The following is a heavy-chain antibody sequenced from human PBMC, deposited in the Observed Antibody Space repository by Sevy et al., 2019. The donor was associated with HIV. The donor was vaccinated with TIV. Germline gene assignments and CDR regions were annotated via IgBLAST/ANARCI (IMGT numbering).Heavy chain of an antibody. V-gene: IGHV1-2*02. Sequence: ATVKVSCKASGYTFSDYYIHWVRQAPGQGLEWMGWINPNSGGTNYAQKFQGRVTMTRDTSITTAYMELSRMRSDDPAVYYCARQSAYHFYGMDVWGQGTTVTVSS. CDR1: GYTFSDYY. CDR3: ARQSAYHFYGMDV. J-gene: IGHJ6*02. CDR2: INPNSGGT. D-gene: IGHD3-16*01.